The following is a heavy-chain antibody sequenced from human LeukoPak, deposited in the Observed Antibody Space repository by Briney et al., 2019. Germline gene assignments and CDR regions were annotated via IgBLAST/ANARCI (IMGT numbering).Heavy chain of an antibody. CDR1: GFTVSNNY. V-gene: IGHV3-53*01. Sequence: PGGSLRLSCAASGFTVSNNYMSWVRQAPGKGLEWVSIIYSGDSTFYADSVKGRFTISRDISKNTLYLQMNSLRAEVTAVYYCVRVSLLTPYYFDYWGQGTLVTVSS. CDR3: VRVSLLTPYYFDY. CDR2: IYSGDST. D-gene: IGHD2-15*01. J-gene: IGHJ4*02.